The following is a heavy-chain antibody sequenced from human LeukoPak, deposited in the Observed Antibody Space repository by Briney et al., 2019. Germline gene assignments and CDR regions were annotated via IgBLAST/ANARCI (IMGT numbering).Heavy chain of an antibody. V-gene: IGHV3-7*01. Sequence: GGSLRLSCAASGFTFSDYWMNWVRQAPGTGLEWVANIKQDASEKKYVDSVKGRFTISRDNGKNSVFLQMDSLRVEDTAVYYCARAFDIVGFDYWGQGTLVTVSS. D-gene: IGHD2-15*01. CDR2: IKQDASEK. J-gene: IGHJ4*02. CDR3: ARAFDIVGFDY. CDR1: GFTFSDYW.